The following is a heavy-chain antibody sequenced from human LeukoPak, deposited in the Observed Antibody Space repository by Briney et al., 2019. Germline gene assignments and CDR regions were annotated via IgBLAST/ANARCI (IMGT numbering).Heavy chain of an antibody. CDR1: GGSMSRGDYY. V-gene: IGHV4-30-4*08. Sequence: PSETLSLTCTVSGGSMSRGDYYWSWIRQPPGKGLEWIGYIYYSGTTYYNPSLKSRVTISVDTSKKQFSLKLSSVTAADTAVYYCARVSDSYVGSGYPPVDYWGQGTLVTVSS. J-gene: IGHJ4*02. D-gene: IGHD3-22*01. CDR3: ARVSDSYVGSGYPPVDY. CDR2: IYYSGTT.